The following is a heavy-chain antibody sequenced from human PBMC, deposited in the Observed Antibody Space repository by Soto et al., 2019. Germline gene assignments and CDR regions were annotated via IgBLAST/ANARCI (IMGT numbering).Heavy chain of an antibody. J-gene: IGHJ3*02. Sequence: SVKVSCKASGDTISRDAISWGSQANGQGLEWMGGIIPIFGTANYAQKFQGRVTITADESTSTAYMELSSLRSEDTAVYYCASPWLAHAFEIWGQGTMVIVSS. D-gene: IGHD3-22*01. CDR2: IIPIFGTA. CDR3: ASPWLAHAFEI. V-gene: IGHV1-69*13. CDR1: GDTISRDA.